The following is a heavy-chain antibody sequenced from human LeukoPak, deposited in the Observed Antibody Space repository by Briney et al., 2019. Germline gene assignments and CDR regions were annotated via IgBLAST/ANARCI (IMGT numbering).Heavy chain of an antibody. D-gene: IGHD3-22*01. V-gene: IGHV4-59*11. Sequence: SETLSLTCTVSGGSISSHYWSWIRQPPGKGLEWIGYIYYSGSTNYNPSLKSRVTISVDTSKNQFSLKLRSVTAAGTAVYYCARDRPERYYDSSGYVWFDPWGQGTLVTVSS. CDR3: ARDRPERYYDSSGYVWFDP. CDR2: IYYSGST. J-gene: IGHJ5*02. CDR1: GGSISSHY.